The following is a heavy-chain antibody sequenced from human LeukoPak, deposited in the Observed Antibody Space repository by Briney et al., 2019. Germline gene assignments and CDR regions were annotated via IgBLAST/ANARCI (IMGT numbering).Heavy chain of an antibody. CDR1: GYSFTDYY. D-gene: IGHD2-21*01. CDR3: ARADRLHGGPYLIGP. Sequence: ASVRVSCKASGYSFTDYYMHWVRQAPGQGLEWMGWINPNSGGTSSAQKFQGRVTMTRDTSITTVYMEMSWLTSDDTAIYYCARADRLHGGPYLIGPWGQGTLVTVSS. J-gene: IGHJ5*02. CDR2: INPNSGGT. V-gene: IGHV1-2*02.